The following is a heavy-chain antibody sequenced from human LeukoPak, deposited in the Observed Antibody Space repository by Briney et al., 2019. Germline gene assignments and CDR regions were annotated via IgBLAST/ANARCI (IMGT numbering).Heavy chain of an antibody. CDR1: GGSFSCYY. V-gene: IGHV4-34*01. CDR2: INHSGST. J-gene: IGHJ5*02. CDR3: ARLRYYGSGSYPMTGNWFDP. Sequence: PSETLSLTCAVYGGSFSCYYWSWIRQPPGKGLEWIGEINHSGSTNYNPSLKSRVTISVDTSKNQFSLKLSSVTAADTAVYYCARLRYYGSGSYPMTGNWFDPWGQGTLVTVSS. D-gene: IGHD3-10*01.